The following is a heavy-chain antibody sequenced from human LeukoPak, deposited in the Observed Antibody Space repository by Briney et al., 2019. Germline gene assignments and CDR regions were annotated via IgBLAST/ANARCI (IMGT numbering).Heavy chain of an antibody. D-gene: IGHD2-15*01. Sequence: GASVKVSCKASGYTFTSYGISWVRQAPGQGLEWMGWISAYNGNTNYAQKLQGRVTMTTDTSTSTAYMELSSLRSEDTAVYYCARDAENCSGGSCYYYFDYWGQGTLVTVSS. V-gene: IGHV1-18*01. CDR1: GYTFTSYG. CDR2: ISAYNGNT. J-gene: IGHJ4*02. CDR3: ARDAENCSGGSCYYYFDY.